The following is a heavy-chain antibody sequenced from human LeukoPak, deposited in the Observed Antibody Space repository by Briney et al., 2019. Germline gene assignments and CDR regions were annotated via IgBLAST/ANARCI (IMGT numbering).Heavy chain of an antibody. Sequence: GGSLRLSCAASGFTFSSYAMHWVRQAPGKGLEWVAVISYDGSNKYYADSVKGRFTISRDNSKNTLYLQMNSLRAEDTAVYYCARGSEYYYDSSGSHASFDYWGQGTLVTVSS. CDR3: ARGSEYYYDSSGSHASFDY. D-gene: IGHD3-22*01. J-gene: IGHJ4*02. V-gene: IGHV3-30-3*01. CDR2: ISYDGSNK. CDR1: GFTFSSYA.